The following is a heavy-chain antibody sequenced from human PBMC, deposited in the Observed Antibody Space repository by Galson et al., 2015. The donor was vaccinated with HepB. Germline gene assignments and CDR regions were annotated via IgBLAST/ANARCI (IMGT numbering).Heavy chain of an antibody. Sequence: CAISGDSVSSNSAAWNWIRRSPSRGLEWLGRTYYRSKWYSDYAVSVRSRITINPDTSKNQFSLQLKSVTPEDTAVYYCAYGVDVWGQGTTVTVSS. J-gene: IGHJ6*02. CDR3: AYGVDV. CDR2: TYYRSKWYS. V-gene: IGHV6-1*01. CDR1: GDSVSSNSAA.